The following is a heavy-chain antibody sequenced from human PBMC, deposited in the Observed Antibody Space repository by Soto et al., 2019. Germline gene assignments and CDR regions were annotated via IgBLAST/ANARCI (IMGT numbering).Heavy chain of an antibody. J-gene: IGHJ6*02. CDR3: SKDLGNAAGPKYYYYGMDV. D-gene: IGHD6-13*01. V-gene: IGHV3-30*18. CDR2: ISYDGSNK. CDR1: GFTFSSYG. Sequence: GGSLRLSCAASGFTFSSYGMHWVRQAPGKGLEWVAVISYDGSNKYYADSVKGRFTISRDNSKNTLYLQMNSLRAEDTAVYYCSKDLGNAAGPKYYYYGMDVWGQGTTVTVSS.